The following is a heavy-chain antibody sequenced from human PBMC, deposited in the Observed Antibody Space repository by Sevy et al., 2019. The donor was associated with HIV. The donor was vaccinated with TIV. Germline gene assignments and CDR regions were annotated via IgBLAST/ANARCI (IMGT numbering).Heavy chain of an antibody. CDR1: GFTFSNYW. CDR3: AREQITGSKPYYFDF. Sequence: GGSLRLSCAASGFTFSNYWMSWVRQAPGKGLECVANINQDGSEKYYLDSVKGRFIVSRDNAKNSLYLQMNSLRAEDAAVYYCAREQITGSKPYYFDFWGQGTLVTVSS. D-gene: IGHD1-7*01. J-gene: IGHJ4*02. CDR2: INQDGSEK. V-gene: IGHV3-7*01.